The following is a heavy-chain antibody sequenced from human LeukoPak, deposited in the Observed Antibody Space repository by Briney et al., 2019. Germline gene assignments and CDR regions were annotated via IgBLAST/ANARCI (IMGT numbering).Heavy chain of an antibody. V-gene: IGHV3-23*01. CDR1: TFTISTYA. Sequence: SGGSLRLSCAASTFTISTYAMTWVRPAPGKGLEWVSSITSSGATTYYADSVKGRFTISRGISKNTLYLQMNSLAAEDSAVYYCAKEFIAGDGHVDCDSWGQGTLVTVSS. CDR3: AKEFIAGDGHVDCDS. J-gene: IGHJ4*02. CDR2: ITSSGATT. D-gene: IGHD5-24*01.